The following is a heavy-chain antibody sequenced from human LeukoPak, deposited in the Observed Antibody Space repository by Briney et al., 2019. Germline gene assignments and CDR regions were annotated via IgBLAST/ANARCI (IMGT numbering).Heavy chain of an antibody. Sequence: GGSLRLFCAASGFTFSSYSMNWVRQAPGKGLEWVSSISSSSSYIYYADSVKGRFTISRDNAKNSLYLQMNSLRAEDTAVYYCARDREMATIADYWGQGTLVTVSS. D-gene: IGHD5-24*01. CDR3: ARDREMATIADY. CDR2: ISSSSSYI. J-gene: IGHJ4*02. V-gene: IGHV3-21*01. CDR1: GFTFSSYS.